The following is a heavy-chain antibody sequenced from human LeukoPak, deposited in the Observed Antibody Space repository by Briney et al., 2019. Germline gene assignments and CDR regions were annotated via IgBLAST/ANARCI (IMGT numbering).Heavy chain of an antibody. D-gene: IGHD6-19*01. CDR1: GGSIRTYY. CDR3: ARSPLSSSGWYRADY. Sequence: PSETLSLTGTVSGGSIRTYYWNWIRQPAGKGLEWIGRIDSSGSTTYSPSLRSRVTMSVDSSKSQISLNLNSVTATDTAMYCCARSPLSSSGWYRADYWGQGTLVTVSS. CDR2: IDSSGST. J-gene: IGHJ4*02. V-gene: IGHV4-4*07.